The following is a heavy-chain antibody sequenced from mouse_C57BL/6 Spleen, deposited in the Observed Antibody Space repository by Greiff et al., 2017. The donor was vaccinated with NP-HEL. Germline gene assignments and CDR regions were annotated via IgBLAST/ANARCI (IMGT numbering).Heavy chain of an antibody. D-gene: IGHD1-1*01. CDR1: GFNIKDDY. CDR2: IDPENGDT. V-gene: IGHV14-4*01. J-gene: IGHJ3*01. CDR3: TSGPISGDYYGSSSFAY. Sequence: EVQLQQSGAELVRPGASVKLSCTASGFNIKDDYMHWVKQRPEQGLEWIGWIDPENGDTEYASKFQGKATITADTSSNNAYLQLSSLTSEDTAVYYCTSGPISGDYYGSSSFAYWGQVTLVTVSA.